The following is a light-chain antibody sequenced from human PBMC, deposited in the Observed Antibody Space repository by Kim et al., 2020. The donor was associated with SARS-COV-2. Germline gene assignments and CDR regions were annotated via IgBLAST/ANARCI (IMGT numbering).Light chain of an antibody. J-gene: IGKJ1*01. V-gene: IGKV3-15*01. CDR2: AAS. CDR1: QSVRSD. CDR3: QQYYAWWT. Sequence: SVSPAESATLSCWASQSVRSDLAWYQQKPGQPPRLLIYAASTRATGIPARFSGSGSGTEFTLTIGSLQSEDFAVYYCQQYYAWWTFGQGTKVDIK.